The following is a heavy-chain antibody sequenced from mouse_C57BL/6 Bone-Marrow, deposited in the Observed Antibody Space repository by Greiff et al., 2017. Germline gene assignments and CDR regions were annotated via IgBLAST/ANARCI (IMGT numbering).Heavy chain of an antibody. Sequence: QVQLQQSGAELVRPGASVKLSCKASGYTFTDYYINWVKQRPGQGLEWIARIYPGSGNTYYNEKFKGKATLTAEKSSSTAYMQLSSLTSEDSAVYFCARNSPFRYGFAYWGQGTLVTVSA. CDR2: IYPGSGNT. J-gene: IGHJ3*01. CDR1: GYTFTDYY. D-gene: IGHD1-1*01. CDR3: ARNSPFRYGFAY. V-gene: IGHV1-76*01.